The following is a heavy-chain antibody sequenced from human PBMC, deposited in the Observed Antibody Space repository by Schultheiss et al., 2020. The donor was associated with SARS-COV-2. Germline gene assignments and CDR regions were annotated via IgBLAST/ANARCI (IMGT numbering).Heavy chain of an antibody. CDR3: AREGVNYYGSGSYYRSYAFDI. CDR2: IWYDGSNK. V-gene: IGHV3-33*08. J-gene: IGHJ3*02. CDR1: GFTFSSYG. Sequence: GGSLRLSCVSSGFTFSSYGMHWVRQAPGKGLEWVAVIWYDGSNKYYADSVKGRFTISRDNSKNTLYLQMNSLRAEDTAVYYCAREGVNYYGSGSYYRSYAFDIWGQGTMVTVSS. D-gene: IGHD3-10*01.